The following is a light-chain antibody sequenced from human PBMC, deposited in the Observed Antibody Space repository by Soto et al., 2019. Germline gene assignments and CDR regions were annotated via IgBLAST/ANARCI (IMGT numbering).Light chain of an antibody. Sequence: QSVLTQPPSVSAAPGQMVTISCSGSSSNIGNNYVSWYQHLPGTAPKLLIYDNYNRPSGIPDRFSGSKSGTSATLGITGLQTGDEADYYCGTWDSSLSAVVFGGGTKVTVL. CDR1: SSNIGNNY. CDR3: GTWDSSLSAVV. V-gene: IGLV1-51*01. J-gene: IGLJ2*01. CDR2: DNY.